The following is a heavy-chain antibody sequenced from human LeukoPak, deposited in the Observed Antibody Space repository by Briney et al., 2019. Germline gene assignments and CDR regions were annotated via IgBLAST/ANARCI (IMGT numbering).Heavy chain of an antibody. J-gene: IGHJ4*02. CDR3: ATSETLRLGELSPIDY. CDR1: GFTFRHYG. CDR2: ISGSGGAT. V-gene: IGHV3-23*01. Sequence: GGSLRLSCAASGFTFRHYGMSWVRQAPGKGLEWVSAISGSGGATYYADAVKGRFTIFRDNSKNTLYLQMSSLRGDDTAVYYCATSETLRLGELSPIDYWGQGTLVTVSS. D-gene: IGHD3-16*02.